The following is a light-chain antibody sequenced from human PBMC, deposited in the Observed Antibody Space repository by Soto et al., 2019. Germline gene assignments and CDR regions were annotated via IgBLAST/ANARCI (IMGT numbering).Light chain of an antibody. V-gene: IGLV2-14*01. CDR2: DGR. CDR3: RAYTSSTLSG. J-gene: IGLJ1*01. Sequence: QSVLARPASVAGCPGRSFTISSTRTTGDVGGYNYVSTYQQLPRKAPKLMNYDGRDRPSGGSKPLSGSKTGNTTSVTISGLQAEGEADYYRRAYTSSTLSGFGTGPKLTV. CDR1: TGDVGGYNY.